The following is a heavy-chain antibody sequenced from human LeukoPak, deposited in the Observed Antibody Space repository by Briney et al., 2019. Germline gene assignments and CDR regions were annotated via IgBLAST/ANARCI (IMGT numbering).Heavy chain of an antibody. CDR1: GYTFTGYY. CDR2: INPNSGGT. CDR3: ARGYGWELLDWFDP. D-gene: IGHD1-26*01. J-gene: IGHJ5*02. Sequence: ASVKVSCKASGYTFTGYYMHWVRQAPGQGLEWKGWINPNSGGTNYAQKFQGRVTMTRDTSISTAYMELSRLRSDDTAVYYCARGYGWELLDWFDPWGQGTLVTVSS. V-gene: IGHV1-2*02.